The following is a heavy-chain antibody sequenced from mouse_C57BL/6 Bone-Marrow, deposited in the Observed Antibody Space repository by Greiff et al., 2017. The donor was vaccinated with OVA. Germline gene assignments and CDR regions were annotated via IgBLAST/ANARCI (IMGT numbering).Heavy chain of an antibody. D-gene: IGHD1-1*01. CDR1: GFTFSSYG. Sequence: EVQRVESGGDLVKPGGSLKLSCAASGFTFSSYGMSWVRQTPDKRLEWVATISSGGSYTYYPDSVKGRFTISRDNAKNTLYLQMSSLKSEDTAMYYCARPTYYGSSYGFAYWGQGTLVTVSA. V-gene: IGHV5-6*01. CDR3: ARPTYYGSSYGFAY. CDR2: ISSGGSYT. J-gene: IGHJ3*01.